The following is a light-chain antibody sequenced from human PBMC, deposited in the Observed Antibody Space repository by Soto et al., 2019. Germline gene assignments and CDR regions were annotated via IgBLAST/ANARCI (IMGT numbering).Light chain of an antibody. V-gene: IGLV1-40*01. Sequence: QSVLTQPPSVSGAPGQRVTISCTGSYSNIGAGYEVHWYQQIPGTAPKLLISGHNNRPSGVPDRFFGSKSGTSASLTIIGLQAEDEADYYCQSYDSRLSASGVFGGGTKVTVL. CDR3: QSYDSRLSASGV. CDR2: GHN. CDR1: YSNIGAGYE. J-gene: IGLJ3*02.